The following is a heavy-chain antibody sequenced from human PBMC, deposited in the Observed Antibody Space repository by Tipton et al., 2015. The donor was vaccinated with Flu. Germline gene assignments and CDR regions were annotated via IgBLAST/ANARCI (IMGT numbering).Heavy chain of an antibody. Sequence: SLRLSCATSGFTFDSYGMHWVRQAPGKGLDWVAFVSYDGSEKTYSDSVKGRFTISRDSSKNTLYLQMNSLGPQDTAIYYCAKVRESYYLEDWGRGTRVTVSS. CDR2: VSYDGSEK. V-gene: IGHV3-30*18. CDR1: GFTFDSYG. J-gene: IGHJ4*02. CDR3: AKVRESYYLED. D-gene: IGHD3-22*01.